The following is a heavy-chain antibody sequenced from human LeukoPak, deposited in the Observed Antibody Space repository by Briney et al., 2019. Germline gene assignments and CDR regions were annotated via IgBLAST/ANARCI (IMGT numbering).Heavy chain of an antibody. CDR2: ISSSSSSI. CDR1: GFTFSTYS. J-gene: IGHJ4*02. Sequence: GGSLRLSCAASGFTFSTYSMNWVRQAPGKGLEWVSYISSSSSSIYYAGSVKGRFTISRDNAKISLYLQMNSLRAEDTAVYYCARGTTAGTSRFDYWGQGTLVTVSS. V-gene: IGHV3-48*01. CDR3: ARGTTAGTSRFDY. D-gene: IGHD6-13*01.